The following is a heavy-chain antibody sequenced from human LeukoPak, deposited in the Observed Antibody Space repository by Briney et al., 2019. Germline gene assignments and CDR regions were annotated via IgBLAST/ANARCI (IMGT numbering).Heavy chain of an antibody. CDR1: GGSFSGYF. CDR3: ARHPVGHFYFYYLDV. V-gene: IGHV4-34*01. D-gene: IGHD1-26*01. CDR2: IDHSGST. Sequence: SETLSLTCAVYGGSFSGYFWTWIRQPPGKGLEWIAEIDHSGSTNYNSSLKGRLTLSVDTSKNQFSLKLRSVTAADAGVYYCARHPVGHFYFYYLDVWAKGTTVTISS. J-gene: IGHJ6*03.